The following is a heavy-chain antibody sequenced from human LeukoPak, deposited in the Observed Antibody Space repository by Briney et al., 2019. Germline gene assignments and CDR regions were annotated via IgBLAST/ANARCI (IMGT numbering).Heavy chain of an antibody. CDR2: INHSGST. V-gene: IGHV4-34*01. J-gene: IGHJ4*02. CDR1: GGSFSGYY. Sequence: PSETLSLTCAVYGGSFSGYYWSWIRQPPGKGLEWIGEINHSGSTNYNPSLKSRVTISVDTSKNQFSLKLSSVTAADTAVYYCARGPFKRRLVYCSSTSCYAGVNYFDYWGQGTLVTVSS. D-gene: IGHD2-2*01. CDR3: ARGPFKRRLVYCSSTSCYAGVNYFDY.